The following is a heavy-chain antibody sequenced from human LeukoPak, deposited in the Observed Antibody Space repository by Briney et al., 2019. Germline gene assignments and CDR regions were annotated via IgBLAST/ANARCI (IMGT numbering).Heavy chain of an antibody. CDR2: ISYEGSVK. Sequence: PGGSLRLSCAASGFTFSNYAMHWVRQAPGKGLEWVAVISYEGSVKFYAGSVKGRFTISRDNSKNTLYLQMNSLRAEDTSVYYCAKVGCGGGNCYAAFDIWGQGTMVTVSS. CDR1: GFTFSNYA. D-gene: IGHD2-15*01. CDR3: AKVGCGGGNCYAAFDI. V-gene: IGHV3-30*18. J-gene: IGHJ3*02.